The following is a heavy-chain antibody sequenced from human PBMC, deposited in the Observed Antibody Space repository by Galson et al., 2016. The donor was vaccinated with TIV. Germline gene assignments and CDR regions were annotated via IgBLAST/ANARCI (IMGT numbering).Heavy chain of an antibody. J-gene: IGHJ3*02. Sequence: SVKVSCKASGGTFSNYAITWVRQAPGQGLEWMGRILPIYGTTVYEQTFQDRLTLTAERSTGTANLELSSLRSEDTAMYYCARGSPEGSSSPGIFDIWGQGTEVTVSS. CDR3: ARGSPEGSSSPGIFDI. V-gene: IGHV1-69*06. CDR2: ILPIYGTT. D-gene: IGHD3-10*01. CDR1: GGTFSNYA.